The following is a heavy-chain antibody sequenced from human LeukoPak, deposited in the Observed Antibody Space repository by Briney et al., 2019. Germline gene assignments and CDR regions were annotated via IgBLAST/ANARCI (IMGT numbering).Heavy chain of an antibody. D-gene: IGHD2-8*01. Sequence: ASVKVSCKASGYTFTSYGISWVRQAPGQGLEWMGWISAYNGNTNYAQKLQGIVTMTTDTSTSTAYMELRSLRSDDTAVYYCARDRYCTNGVCPVYYYYGMDVWGQGTTVTVSS. V-gene: IGHV1-18*01. CDR1: GYTFTSYG. CDR3: ARDRYCTNGVCPVYYYYGMDV. CDR2: ISAYNGNT. J-gene: IGHJ6*02.